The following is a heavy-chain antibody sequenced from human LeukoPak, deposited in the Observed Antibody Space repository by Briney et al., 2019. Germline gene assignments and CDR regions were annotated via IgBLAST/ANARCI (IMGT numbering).Heavy chain of an antibody. J-gene: IGHJ4*02. CDR3: ARVEASGYDYGAFDY. D-gene: IGHD5-12*01. CDR2: IKQDGSAK. V-gene: IGHV3-7*01. Sequence: GGSLRLSCAASGFTFNRYWMSWVRQAPGKELQWVANIKQDGSAKYYVDSVKGRFTISRDNAKNSLYLQMKSLRAEDTAVYYCARVEASGYDYGAFDYWGQGTLVTVSS. CDR1: GFTFNRYW.